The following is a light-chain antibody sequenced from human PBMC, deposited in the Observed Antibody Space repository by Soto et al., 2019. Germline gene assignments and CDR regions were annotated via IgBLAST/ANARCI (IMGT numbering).Light chain of an antibody. V-gene: IGKV2-30*01. Sequence: VVMTQSPVSLPVTLGQPASISCRSSESVVATDGITYLNWFHQRPGQSPRRLIYKVSDRDSGVPDRFRGSGSGTDFTLRISRVEAEDVGIYYCMQGTHLPGTLGQGTKVYIK. CDR3: MQGTHLPGT. CDR2: KVS. CDR1: ESVVATDGITY. J-gene: IGKJ1*01.